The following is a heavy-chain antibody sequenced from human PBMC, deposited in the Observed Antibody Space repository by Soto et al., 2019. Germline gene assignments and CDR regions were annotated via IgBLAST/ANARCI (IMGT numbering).Heavy chain of an antibody. CDR3: ARHSYDFWSGYYPQYYYYGMDV. V-gene: IGHV5-51*01. D-gene: IGHD3-3*01. CDR1: GYSFTSYW. CDR2: IYPGDSDT. Sequence: GESLKISCKGPGYSFTSYWIGWVRQMPGKGLEWMGIIYPGDSDTRYSPSFQGQVTISADKSISTAYLQWSSLKASDTAMYYCARHSYDFWSGYYPQYYYYGMDVWGQGTTVT. J-gene: IGHJ6*02.